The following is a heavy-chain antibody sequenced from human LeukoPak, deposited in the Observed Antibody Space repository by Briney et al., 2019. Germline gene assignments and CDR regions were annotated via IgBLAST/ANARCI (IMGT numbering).Heavy chain of an antibody. J-gene: IGHJ6*02. D-gene: IGHD6-6*01. CDR3: AKDIRSSSYPPYYYGMDV. CDR1: GGSFSGYY. Sequence: PSETLSLTCAVYGGSFSGYYWSWIRQPPGKGLEWIGEINHSGSTNYNPSLKSRVTISVDTSKNQFSLKLSSVTAADTALYYCAKDIRSSSYPPYYYGMDVWGQGTTVTVSS. CDR2: INHSGST. V-gene: IGHV4-34*01.